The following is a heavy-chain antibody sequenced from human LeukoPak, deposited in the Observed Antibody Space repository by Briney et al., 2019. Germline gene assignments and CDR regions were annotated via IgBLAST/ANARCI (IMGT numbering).Heavy chain of an antibody. D-gene: IGHD2-2*01. CDR2: ISPDGWTI. CDR3: AREILQL. V-gene: IGHV3-21*04. CDR1: GFNIRSYS. J-gene: IGHJ4*02. Sequence: PGGSLRLSCVASGFNIRSYSMNWVRQVPGKGLEWVSSISPDGWTIYQADSVKGRFTISRDNAKNSLYLQMNSLRAEDTAVYYCAREILQLWGQGTLVTVSS.